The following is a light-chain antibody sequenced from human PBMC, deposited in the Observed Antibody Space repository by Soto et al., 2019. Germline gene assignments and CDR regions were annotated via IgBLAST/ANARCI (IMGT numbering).Light chain of an antibody. J-gene: IGLJ1*01. CDR1: SSNSGAGSD. V-gene: IGLV1-40*01. Sequence: QSVLTQPPSVSGAPGQRATISCTGNSSNSGAGSDVHWYQQFPGTAPQVLIYGNTNRPPAVPDRFSASKSGTSASLAISGLQAEDEADYYCQSYDSSLSGSKVFGTGTKLTVL. CDR2: GNT. CDR3: QSYDSSLSGSKV.